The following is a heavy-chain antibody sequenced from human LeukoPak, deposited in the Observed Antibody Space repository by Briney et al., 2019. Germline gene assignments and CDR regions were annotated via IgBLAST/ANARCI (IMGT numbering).Heavy chain of an antibody. CDR2: FFYSGST. CDR1: GGSLSDYY. D-gene: IGHD5-18*01. Sequence: SETLSLTCTVSGGSLSDYYWSWIRQTPGKELEWIGYFFYSGSTNYHPSLKSRVTISVDASRTQFSLRLRSVTAADTAVYYCATSGRGYSYGTIDYWGQGTLVTVSS. CDR3: ATSGRGYSYGTIDY. J-gene: IGHJ4*02. V-gene: IGHV4-59*01.